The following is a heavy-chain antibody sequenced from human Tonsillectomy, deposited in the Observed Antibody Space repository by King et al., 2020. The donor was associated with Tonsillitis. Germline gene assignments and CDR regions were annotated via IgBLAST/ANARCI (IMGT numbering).Heavy chain of an antibody. Sequence: VQLQQWGAGLLKPSETLSLTCAVYGGSFNSYYWSWIRQPPGKGLEWIGEINHSGSTNYNPSLKSRVTISVDTSKNQFSLKLSSVTAADTAVYYCARVQVATNDAFDIGGQGTMGTVSS. D-gene: IGHD5-12*01. CDR1: GGSFNSYY. J-gene: IGHJ3*02. CDR2: INHSGST. CDR3: ARVQVATNDAFDI. V-gene: IGHV4-34*01.